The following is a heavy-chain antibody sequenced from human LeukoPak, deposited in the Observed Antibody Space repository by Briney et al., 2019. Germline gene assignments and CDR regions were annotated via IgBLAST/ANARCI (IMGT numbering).Heavy chain of an antibody. CDR2: ISPYNGNT. CDR3: AREGSGSGRVRWFDP. Sequence: ASVKVSCKSSGYTFTSYGITWLRQAPGLGLEWMGWISPYNGNTNFAQKFQDRVSMSTDTSTSTAYMELRSLTSDDTAVYYCAREGSGSGRVRWFDPWGPGTLVTVSS. J-gene: IGHJ5*02. CDR1: GYTFTSYG. D-gene: IGHD6-19*01. V-gene: IGHV1-18*01.